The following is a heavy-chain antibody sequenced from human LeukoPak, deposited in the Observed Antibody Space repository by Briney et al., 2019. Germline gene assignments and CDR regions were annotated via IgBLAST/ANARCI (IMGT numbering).Heavy chain of an antibody. CDR1: EFTVSSNY. D-gene: IGHD3-22*01. J-gene: IGHJ4*02. CDR2: IYSGGST. V-gene: IGHV3-53*01. Sequence: PGGSLRLSCAASEFTVSSNYMSWVRQAPGKGLEWVSVIYSGGSTYYADSVKGRFTISRDNSKNTLYLQMHSLRAEDTAVYYCARVVGRRAGYDSSGYSDYWGQETLVTVSS. CDR3: ARVVGRRAGYDSSGYSDY.